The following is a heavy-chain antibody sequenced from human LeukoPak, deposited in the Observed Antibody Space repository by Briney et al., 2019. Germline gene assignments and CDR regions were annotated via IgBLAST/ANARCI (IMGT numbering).Heavy chain of an antibody. Sequence: GGSLRLSCAASGFTFSSYTMNWVRQAPGKGLEWVSSISRSSSYIYYADSVKGRFTISRDNAKNSLYLQMNSLRAEDTAVYYCARDLIYGPFDYWGQGTLVTVSS. CDR2: ISRSSSYI. V-gene: IGHV3-21*01. J-gene: IGHJ4*02. D-gene: IGHD4-17*01. CDR3: ARDLIYGPFDY. CDR1: GFTFSSYT.